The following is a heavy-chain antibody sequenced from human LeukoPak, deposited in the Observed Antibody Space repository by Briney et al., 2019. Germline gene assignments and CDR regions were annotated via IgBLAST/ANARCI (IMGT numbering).Heavy chain of an antibody. J-gene: IGHJ5*02. CDR1: GFTFSSHG. CDR3: AKDLGWCGELKAFDP. D-gene: IGHD3-10*01. V-gene: IGHV3-30*02. CDR2: IRYDGSNK. Sequence: GGSLRLSCAASGFTFSSHGMHWVRQAPGKGLEWVAFIRYDGSNKYYADSVKGRFTISRDNSKNTLYLQMNSLRAEDTAVYYCAKDLGWCGELKAFDPWGQGTLVTVSS.